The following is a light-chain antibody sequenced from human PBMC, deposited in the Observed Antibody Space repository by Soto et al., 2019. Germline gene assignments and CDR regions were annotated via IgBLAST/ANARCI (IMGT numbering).Light chain of an antibody. Sequence: DIQMTQSPSSLSASVGDRVTITCQTSQDISNYLNWYQQKSGKAPELLIYDASNLETGVPSRFSGSGSGTDFTFTISSLQPEDIATYYWQQYDNLPLTFGGGTKVAIK. CDR2: DAS. CDR3: QQYDNLPLT. V-gene: IGKV1-33*01. CDR1: QDISNY. J-gene: IGKJ4*01.